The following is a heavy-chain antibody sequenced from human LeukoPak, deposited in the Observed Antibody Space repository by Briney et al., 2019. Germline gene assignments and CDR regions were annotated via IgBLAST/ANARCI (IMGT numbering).Heavy chain of an antibody. D-gene: IGHD3-22*01. CDR3: ARDLLAHYNSSGYYGAFDI. CDR1: GFTFSRYT. J-gene: IGHJ3*02. CDR2: ISSSSTYI. Sequence: GGSLRLSCAASGFTFSRYTMNWVRQAPGKGLEWVSTISSSSTYIYYADSVKGRFTISRDNAKNSLYLQMNSLRAEDTTVYYCARDLLAHYNSSGYYGAFDIWGQGTMVTVSS. V-gene: IGHV3-21*01.